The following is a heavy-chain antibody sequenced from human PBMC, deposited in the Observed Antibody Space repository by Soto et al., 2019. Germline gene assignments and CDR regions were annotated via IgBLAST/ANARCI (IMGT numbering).Heavy chain of an antibody. D-gene: IGHD2-15*01. Sequence: XGSLRLSXXXSGFTFSSXXXXXXXXXPXKXXEWVXXXHYDGSNKYYAYSLKGRFTISSDNSKNTLYLQMNSLRAEDTAVYYCAXDXPYCSXGXCXXFDYWGQGTLVTVSS. CDR2: XHYDGSNK. V-gene: IGHV3-30-3*01. J-gene: IGHJ4*02. CDR3: AXDXPYCSXGXCXXFDY. CDR1: GFTFSSXX.